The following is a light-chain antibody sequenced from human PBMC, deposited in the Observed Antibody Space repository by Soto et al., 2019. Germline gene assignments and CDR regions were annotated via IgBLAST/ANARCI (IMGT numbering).Light chain of an antibody. CDR3: SSYTSSHTYV. Sequence: QSALTQPASVSGSPGQSLPISCTGTSSDVGGYNYVAWYQQHPGKAPKLIIYDVINRPSGVSNRFSGSKSGNTASRTISGLQAEDEADYYCSSYTSSHTYVFGSGTKLTVL. CDR1: SSDVGGYNY. J-gene: IGLJ1*01. V-gene: IGLV2-14*01. CDR2: DVI.